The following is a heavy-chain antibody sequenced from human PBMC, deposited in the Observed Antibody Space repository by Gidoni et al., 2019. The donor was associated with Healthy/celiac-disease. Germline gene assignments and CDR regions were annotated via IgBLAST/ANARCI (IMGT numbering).Heavy chain of an antibody. J-gene: IGHJ4*02. CDR2: IYSGGST. D-gene: IGHD6-13*01. CDR1: GFTVSSNY. V-gene: IGHV3-66*01. Sequence: AASGFTVSSNYMSWVRQAPGKGLEWVSVIYSGGSTYYADSVKGRFTISRDNSKNTLYLQMNSLRAEVTAVYYCARDPAAGSRGADYWGQGTLVTVSS. CDR3: ARDPAAGSRGADY.